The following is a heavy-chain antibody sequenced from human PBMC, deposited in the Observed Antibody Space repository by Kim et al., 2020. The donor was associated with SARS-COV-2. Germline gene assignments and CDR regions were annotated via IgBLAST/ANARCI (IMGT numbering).Heavy chain of an antibody. CDR3: ARMIAVAGTRSHDY. Sequence: SETLSLTCAVYGGSFSGYYWSWIRQPPGKGLEWIGEINHSGSTNYNPSLKSRVTISVDTSKNQFSLKLSSVTAADTAVYYCARMIAVAGTRSHDYWGQG. CDR1: GGSFSGYY. D-gene: IGHD6-19*01. CDR2: INHSGST. V-gene: IGHV4-34*01. J-gene: IGHJ4*02.